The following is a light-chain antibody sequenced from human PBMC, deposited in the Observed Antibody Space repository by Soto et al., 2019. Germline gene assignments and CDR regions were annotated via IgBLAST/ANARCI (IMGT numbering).Light chain of an antibody. CDR1: QSVSIK. J-gene: IGKJ4*01. CDR2: AAS. CDR3: QQYNDWPPQLT. V-gene: IGKV3-15*01. Sequence: EIVMTQSPATLSVSPGERATVSCRASQSVSIKVAWYQQKPGQAPRLLIYAASTRATDIPARFSGSGSGTEFTLTISSLQSEDSAVYYCQQYNDWPPQLTFGGGTKVEIK.